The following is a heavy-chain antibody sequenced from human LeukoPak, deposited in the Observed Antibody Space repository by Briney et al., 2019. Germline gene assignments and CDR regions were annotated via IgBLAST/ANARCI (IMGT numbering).Heavy chain of an antibody. CDR2: IYTSGST. Sequence: PSETLSLTCTVSGDSISFYYWNWIRQPAGKGLEWIGRIYTSGSTNYNPSLKSRVTMSVDTSKNQFSLKLSSVTAADTAVYYCARDHVDSGWYFSGTPPVRLDYWGQGTLVTVSS. J-gene: IGHJ4*02. D-gene: IGHD6-19*01. CDR3: ARDHVDSGWYFSGTPPVRLDY. V-gene: IGHV4-4*07. CDR1: GDSISFYY.